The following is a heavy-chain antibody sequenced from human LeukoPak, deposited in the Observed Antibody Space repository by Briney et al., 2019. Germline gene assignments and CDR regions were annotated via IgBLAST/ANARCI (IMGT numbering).Heavy chain of an antibody. CDR3: ARFSSIAAAFDY. CDR1: GGSFSGYY. V-gene: IGHV4-34*01. CDR2: INHSGST. D-gene: IGHD6-6*01. Sequence: PSETLSLTCAVYGGSFSGYYWSWIRQPPGKGLEWIGEINHSGSTNYNPSLKSRVTTSVDTSKNQFSLKLSSVTAADTAVYYCARFSSIAAAFDYWGQGTLVTVSS. J-gene: IGHJ4*02.